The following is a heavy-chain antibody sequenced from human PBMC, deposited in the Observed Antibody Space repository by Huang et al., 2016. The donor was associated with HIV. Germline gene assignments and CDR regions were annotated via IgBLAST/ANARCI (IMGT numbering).Heavy chain of an antibody. Sequence: VQLVQSGAEVKKPGESLKISCKGSGYSFSRYWIAWVRPMPGKGLEWMGIIFPDDSDTTYSPSFWGQVTISADKAIGTAYLQWSSLKASDTAMYYCARRFSSSSGYFDYWGQGALVTVSS. V-gene: IGHV5-51*01. J-gene: IGHJ4*02. CDR2: IFPDDSDT. CDR1: GYSFSRYW. D-gene: IGHD6-6*01. CDR3: ARRFSSSSGYFDY.